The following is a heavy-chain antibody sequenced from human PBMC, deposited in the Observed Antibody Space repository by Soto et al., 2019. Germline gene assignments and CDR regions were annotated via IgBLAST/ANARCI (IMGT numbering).Heavy chain of an antibody. J-gene: IGHJ5*02. CDR3: ASVMATSHNWFDP. CDR2: IYYSGGT. D-gene: IGHD2-21*01. CDR1: GGSISSYY. V-gene: IGHV4-59*08. Sequence: SETLSLTCTVSGGSISSYYWSWILQPPGKGLEWIGYIYYSGGTNYNPSLKSRVTISADTSKNQFSLKLRSVTAADTAVYYCASVMATSHNWFDPWGQGILVTVSS.